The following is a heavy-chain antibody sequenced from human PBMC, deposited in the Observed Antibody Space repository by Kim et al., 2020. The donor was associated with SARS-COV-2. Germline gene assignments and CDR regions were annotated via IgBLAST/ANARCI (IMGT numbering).Heavy chain of an antibody. CDR3: ARSQQLVQNQYFQH. D-gene: IGHD6-13*01. Sequence: ADSGKGRFTISRDNAKNSLYLQMNSLRAEDTAVYYCARSQQLVQNQYFQHWGQGTLVTVSS. V-gene: IGHV3-21*01. J-gene: IGHJ1*01.